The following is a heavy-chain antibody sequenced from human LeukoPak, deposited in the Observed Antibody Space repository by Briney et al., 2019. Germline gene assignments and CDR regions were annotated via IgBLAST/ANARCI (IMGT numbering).Heavy chain of an antibody. V-gene: IGHV4-30-2*01. J-gene: IGHJ4*02. CDR2: IYHSGST. CDR1: GGSISSGGYS. D-gene: IGHD6-13*01. CDR3: ARASRGDSSSWYGGYYFDY. Sequence: SETLSLTCAVSGGSISSGGYSWSWIRQPPGKGLEWIVYIYHSGSTYYNPSLKSRVTISVDRSKNQFSLKLSSVIAADTAVYYCARASRGDSSSWYGGYYFDYWGQGTLVTVSS.